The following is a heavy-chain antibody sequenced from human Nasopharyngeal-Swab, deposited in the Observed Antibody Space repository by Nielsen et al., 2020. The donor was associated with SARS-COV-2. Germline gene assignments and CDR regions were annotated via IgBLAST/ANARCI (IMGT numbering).Heavy chain of an antibody. CDR2: IWYDGSNK. Sequence: GESLKISCAASGFTFSSYGMHWVRQAPGKGLEWVAVIWYDGSNKYYADSVKGRFTISRDKFENTLYLQMNSLRAEDTAVYYCARDPPTEGYYYYYYGMDVWGQGTTVTVSS. V-gene: IGHV3-33*01. CDR3: ARDPPTEGYYYYYYGMDV. J-gene: IGHJ6*02. CDR1: GFTFSSYG.